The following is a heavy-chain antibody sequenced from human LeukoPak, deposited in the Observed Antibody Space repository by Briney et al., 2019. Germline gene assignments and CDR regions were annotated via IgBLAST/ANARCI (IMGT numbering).Heavy chain of an antibody. V-gene: IGHV2-5*01. CDR2: IYWNDDK. D-gene: IGHD4-17*01. CDR3: AHRRREGTVTTGFDY. CDR1: GFSLSTSGVG. Sequence: KESGPTLVKPTQTLTLTCTFSGFSLSTSGVGVGWIRQPPGKALEWLALIYWNDDKRYSPSLKSRVTITKDTSKNQVVLTMTNMDPVDTATYYCAHRRREGTVTTGFDYWGQGTLVTVSS. J-gene: IGHJ4*02.